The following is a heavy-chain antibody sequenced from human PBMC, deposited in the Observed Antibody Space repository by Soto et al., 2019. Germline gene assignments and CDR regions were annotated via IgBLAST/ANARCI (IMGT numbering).Heavy chain of an antibody. V-gene: IGHV3-48*01. Sequence: GGSLRLSCAASGFAFSSYSMNWVRQAPGKGLEWVSYISSSSSTIYYADSVKGRFTISRDNAKNSLYLQMNSLRAEDTAVYYCARSPLDYDILTGYYNPHYYYYMDVWGKGTTVTVSS. J-gene: IGHJ6*03. CDR3: ARSPLDYDILTGYYNPHYYYYMDV. D-gene: IGHD3-9*01. CDR1: GFAFSSYS. CDR2: ISSSSSTI.